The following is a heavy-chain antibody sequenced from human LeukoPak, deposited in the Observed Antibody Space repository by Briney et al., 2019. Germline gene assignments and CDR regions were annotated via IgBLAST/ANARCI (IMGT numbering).Heavy chain of an antibody. Sequence: GGSLRLSCAASGFTFSSYAMSWVRQAPGKGVEWVSAISGSGGSTYYADSVKGRFTISRDNSKNTLYLQMNSRRAEDTAVYYCAKDWGDITMVRGVINGMDVWGKGTTVTVSS. V-gene: IGHV3-23*01. CDR3: AKDWGDITMVRGVINGMDV. CDR1: GFTFSSYA. J-gene: IGHJ6*04. D-gene: IGHD3-10*01. CDR2: ISGSGGST.